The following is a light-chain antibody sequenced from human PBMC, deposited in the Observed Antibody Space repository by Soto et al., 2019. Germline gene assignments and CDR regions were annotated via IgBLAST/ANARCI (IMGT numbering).Light chain of an antibody. J-gene: IGLJ1*01. V-gene: IGLV1-44*01. CDR2: SNN. CDR1: SSNIGSNT. Sequence: QSVLTQPPSASGTPGQRVTISCSGSSSNIGSNTVNWYQQPPGTAPKLLIYSNNQRPSGVPDRFSVSKSGTSASLAISGLQSEDEAEYYCAAWDDSLNGSYVFGTGTKLTVL. CDR3: AAWDDSLNGSYV.